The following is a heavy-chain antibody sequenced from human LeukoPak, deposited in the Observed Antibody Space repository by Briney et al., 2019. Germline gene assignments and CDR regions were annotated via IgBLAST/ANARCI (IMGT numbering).Heavy chain of an antibody. V-gene: IGHV3-30*18. CDR3: AKETLAYCSSTSCYPL. CDR1: GFTFSSYS. D-gene: IGHD2-2*01. Sequence: GGSLRLSCAASGFTFSSYSMNWVRQAPGKGLEWVAVISYDGSNKYYADSVKGRFTISRDNSKNTLYLQMNSLRAEDTAVYYCAKETLAYCSSTSCYPLWGQGTLVTVSS. J-gene: IGHJ4*02. CDR2: ISYDGSNK.